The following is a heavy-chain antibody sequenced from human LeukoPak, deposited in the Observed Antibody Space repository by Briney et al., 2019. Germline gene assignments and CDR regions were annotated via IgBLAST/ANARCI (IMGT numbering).Heavy chain of an antibody. CDR3: ARDTTHCSSTSCHYYYYYGMDV. D-gene: IGHD2-2*01. J-gene: IGHJ6*02. CDR2: ISSSSSYT. V-gene: IGHV3-11*06. CDR1: GFTFSDYY. Sequence: PGGSLRLSCAASGFTFSDYYMSWIRQAPGKGLEWVSYISSSSSYTNYADSVKGRFTISRDNAKNSLYLQMNSLRAEDTAVYYCARDTTHCSSTSCHYYYYYGMDVWGQGTTVTVSS.